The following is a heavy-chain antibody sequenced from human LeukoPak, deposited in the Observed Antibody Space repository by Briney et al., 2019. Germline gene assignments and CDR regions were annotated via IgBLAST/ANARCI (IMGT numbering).Heavy chain of an antibody. CDR2: FDPEDGET. CDR3: ATSYETGYDYSNY. V-gene: IGHV1-24*01. CDR1: GYTLTELS. D-gene: IGHD4-11*01. J-gene: IGHJ4*02. Sequence: ASVKVSCKVSGYTLTELSMHWVRQAPGKGLEWMGGFDPEDGETIYAQKFQGRVTMTEDTSTDTAYMELSRLRSEDTAVYYCATSYETGYDYSNYWGQGTLVTVSS.